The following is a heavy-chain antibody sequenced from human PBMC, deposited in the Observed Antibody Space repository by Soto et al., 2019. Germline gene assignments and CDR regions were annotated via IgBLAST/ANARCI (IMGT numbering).Heavy chain of an antibody. J-gene: IGHJ4*02. Sequence: SETLSLTCAVYGGSFSGYYWSWIRQPPGKGLEWIGEINHSGSTNYNPSLKSRVTISVDTSKNQFSLKLSSVTAADTAVYYCARGKRNSAAMGYWGQGTLVTVSS. CDR2: INHSGST. D-gene: IGHD2-2*01. CDR1: GGSFSGYY. CDR3: ARGKRNSAAMGY. V-gene: IGHV4-34*01.